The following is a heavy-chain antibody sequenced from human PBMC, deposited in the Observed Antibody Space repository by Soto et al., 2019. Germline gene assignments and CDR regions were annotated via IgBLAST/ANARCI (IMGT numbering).Heavy chain of an antibody. J-gene: IGHJ6*02. V-gene: IGHV3-74*01. Sequence: GGSLRLSCAASGFTFSSYWMHWVRQAPGKGLVWVSRINSDGSSTSYADSVKGRFTISRDNAKNTLYLQMNSLRAEGTAVYHCASRTRITIFGVVIRDGMDVWGQGTTVTVSS. CDR1: GFTFSSYW. CDR3: ASRTRITIFGVVIRDGMDV. D-gene: IGHD3-3*01. CDR2: INSDGSST.